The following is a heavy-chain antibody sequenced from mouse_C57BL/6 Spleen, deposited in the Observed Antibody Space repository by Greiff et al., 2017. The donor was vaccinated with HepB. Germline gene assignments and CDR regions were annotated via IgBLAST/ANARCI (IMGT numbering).Heavy chain of an antibody. Sequence: VQLKESGAELVKPGASVKLSCTASGFNIKDYYMHWVKQGTEQGLEWIGRIDPEDGETKYAPKFQGKATITADTSSNTAYLQLSSLTSEDTAVYYCASGRWLPNFDYWGQGTTLTVSS. CDR3: ASGRWLPNFDY. D-gene: IGHD2-3*01. CDR2: IDPEDGET. CDR1: GFNIKDYY. V-gene: IGHV14-2*01. J-gene: IGHJ2*01.